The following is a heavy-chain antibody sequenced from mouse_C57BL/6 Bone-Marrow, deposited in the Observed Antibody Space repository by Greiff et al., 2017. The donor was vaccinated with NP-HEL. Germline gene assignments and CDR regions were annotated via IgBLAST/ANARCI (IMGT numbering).Heavy chain of an antibody. D-gene: IGHD2-3*01. J-gene: IGHJ4*01. CDR3: IYDGYPYAMDY. CDR1: GYTFTDYE. CDR2: IDPETGGT. Sequence: VKLKESGAELVRPGASVTLSCKASGYTFTDYEMHWVKQTPVHGLEWIGAIDPETGGTAYNQKFKGKAILTADKSSSTAYMELRSLTSEDSAVYYCIYDGYPYAMDYWGQGTSVTVSS. V-gene: IGHV1-15*01.